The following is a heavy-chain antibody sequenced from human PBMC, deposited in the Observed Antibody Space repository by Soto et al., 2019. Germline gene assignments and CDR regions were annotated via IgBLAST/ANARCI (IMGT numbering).Heavy chain of an antibody. V-gene: IGHV4-39*01. CDR1: GGSISSSSYY. CDR3: ARCSGGSCLY. CDR2: IYYSGST. D-gene: IGHD2-15*01. Sequence: SETLSLTCTVSGGSISSSSYYWGWIRQPPGKGLEWIGSIYYSGSTYYNPSLKSRVTISVDTSKNQFSLKLSSVTAADTAVYYCARCSGGSCLYWGQGTLVTVSS. J-gene: IGHJ4*02.